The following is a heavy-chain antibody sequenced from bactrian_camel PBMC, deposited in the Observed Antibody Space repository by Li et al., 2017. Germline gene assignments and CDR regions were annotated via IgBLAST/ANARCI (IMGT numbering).Heavy chain of an antibody. CDR1: GYTSDHYC. Sequence: HVQLVESGGGSVQAGGSLTLSCKATGYTSDHYCMAWFRQTPGKQREGVAAIDHTGRSRSATYAPFVRGRFTITKDNAQNTMYLQMNSLKPEDTAMYYCAADPKWNCGNGARGPRSPSP. V-gene: IGHV3S63*01. CDR2: IDHTGRSRSA. CDR3: AADPKWNCG. J-gene: IGHJ4*01. D-gene: IGHD7*01.